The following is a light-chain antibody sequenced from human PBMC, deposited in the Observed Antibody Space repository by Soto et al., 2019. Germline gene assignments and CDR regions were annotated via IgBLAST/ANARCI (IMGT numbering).Light chain of an antibody. J-gene: IGLJ1*01. Sequence: QSALTQPASVSGSPGQSITISCTGTSSDVGTYNLVSWYQHHPGKAPKLLIYEVSKRPSGVSNRFSGSKSGNTASLTISGLQAEDEADYYCFSYASSNVFGTGTKLTVL. V-gene: IGLV2-23*02. CDR2: EVS. CDR3: FSYASSNV. CDR1: SSDVGTYNL.